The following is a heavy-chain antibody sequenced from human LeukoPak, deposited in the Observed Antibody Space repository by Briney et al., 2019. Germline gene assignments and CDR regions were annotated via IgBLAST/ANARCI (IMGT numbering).Heavy chain of an antibody. CDR2: ISYDGSNK. J-gene: IGHJ1*01. CDR1: GFTFSSYG. D-gene: IGHD6-19*01. V-gene: IGHV3-30*18. Sequence: GRSLRLSCAASGFTFSSYGMHWVRQAPGKALEWVAVISYDGSNKYYADSVKGRFTISRDNSKNTLYLQMNSLRAEDTAVYYCAKSARDGSGWDPAFQHWGQGTLVTVSS. CDR3: AKSARDGSGWDPAFQH.